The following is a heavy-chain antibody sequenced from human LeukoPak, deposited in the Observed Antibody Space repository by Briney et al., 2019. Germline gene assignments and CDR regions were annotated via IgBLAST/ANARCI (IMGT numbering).Heavy chain of an antibody. CDR3: ARDRLRHLGAFDI. CDR1: GGSISSYY. D-gene: IGHD3-16*01. J-gene: IGHJ3*02. V-gene: IGHV4-59*01. CDR2: IYYSGST. Sequence: KPSETLSLTCTVSGGSISSYYWSWIRQPPGKGLEWIGYIYYSGSTNYNPSPKSRVTISVDTSKNQFSLELSSVTAADTAVYYCARDRLRHLGAFDIWGQGTMVTVSS.